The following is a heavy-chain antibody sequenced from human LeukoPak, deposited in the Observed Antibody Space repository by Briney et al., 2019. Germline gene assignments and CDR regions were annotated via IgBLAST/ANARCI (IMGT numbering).Heavy chain of an antibody. J-gene: IGHJ2*01. CDR2: ISYDGSNK. CDR1: GFTFSSYG. V-gene: IGHV3-30*03. CDR3: AGSLDTAMVSWYFDL. D-gene: IGHD5-18*01. Sequence: PGGSLRLSCAASGFTFSSYGMHWVRQAPGKGLEWVAVISYDGSNKYYADSVKGRFTISKDNSKNTLYLQMNSLRAEDTAVYYCAGSLDTAMVSWYFDLWGRGTLVTVSS.